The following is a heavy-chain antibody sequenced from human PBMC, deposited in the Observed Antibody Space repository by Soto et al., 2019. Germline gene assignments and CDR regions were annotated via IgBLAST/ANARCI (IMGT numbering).Heavy chain of an antibody. Sequence: QVQLVQSGAEVKKPGASVKVSCKASGYTFTSYGISWVRQAPGQGLEWMGWISAYNGNTNYAQKLQGRVTMTTDTSTSTDYMELRSLRSDDTAVYYCARGVYYDSSGYSGINWFDPWGQGTLVTVSS. V-gene: IGHV1-18*01. CDR1: GYTFTSYG. D-gene: IGHD3-22*01. CDR2: ISAYNGNT. CDR3: ARGVYYDSSGYSGINWFDP. J-gene: IGHJ5*02.